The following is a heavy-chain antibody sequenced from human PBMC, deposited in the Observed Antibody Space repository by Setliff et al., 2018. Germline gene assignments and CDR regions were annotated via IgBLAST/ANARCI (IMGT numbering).Heavy chain of an antibody. CDR3: AHIAGGGNSPRHDY. J-gene: IGHJ4*02. V-gene: IGHV2-5*01. CDR1: GFSLSTSFVG. D-gene: IGHD2-21*01. Sequence: SGPTLVNPTQTLTLTCTFSGFSLSTSFVGVGWIRQPPGKALEWLALIYWNDEKRYSPSLKSRLTITKDNYKNQVVLTMTNMDPVYTATYYCAHIAGGGNSPRHDYWGQGTLVTVSS. CDR2: IYWNDEK.